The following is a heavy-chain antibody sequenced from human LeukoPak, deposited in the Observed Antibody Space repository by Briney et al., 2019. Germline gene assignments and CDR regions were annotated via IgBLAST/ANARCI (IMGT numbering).Heavy chain of an antibody. CDR2: IYYSGST. CDR3: ARQGLDAFDI. J-gene: IGHJ3*02. CDR1: GGSISSYY. V-gene: IGHV4-59*01. Sequence: LETLSLTCTVSGGSISSYYWSWIRQPPGEGLEWIGYIYYSGSTNYNPSLKSRVTISVDTSKNQFSLKLSSVTAADTAVYYCARQGLDAFDIWGQGTMVTVSS.